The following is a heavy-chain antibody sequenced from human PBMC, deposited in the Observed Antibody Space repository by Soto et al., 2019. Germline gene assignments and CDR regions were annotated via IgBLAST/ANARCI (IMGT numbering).Heavy chain of an antibody. CDR1: GFTFNNYG. CDR3: ARDPRRSSYTSGYDGYYDYYMDV. CDR2: ISSSGSNI. Sequence: EVQLVESGGGLVQPGGSLRLSCAASGFTFNNYGMYWVRQAPGKGLEWVSYISSSGSNIYYADSVKGRFTISRDNARNSLYLQMDSLRAEDTAIYYCARDPRRSSYTSGYDGYYDYYMDVWGKGTTVTVSS. V-gene: IGHV3-48*01. D-gene: IGHD2-2*01. J-gene: IGHJ6*03.